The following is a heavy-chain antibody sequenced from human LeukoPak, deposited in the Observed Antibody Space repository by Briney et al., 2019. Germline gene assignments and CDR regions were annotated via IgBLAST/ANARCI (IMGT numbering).Heavy chain of an antibody. CDR2: ISSSTSYI. J-gene: IGHJ3*02. V-gene: IGHV3-21*01. CDR3: ARATNGRFDI. CDR1: GFTFSSAA. D-gene: IGHD2-8*01. Sequence: SGGSLRLSCAASGFTFSSAAMTWVRQAPGKGLEWVSFISSSTSYISYADSVKGRFTISRDNAKSSLWLQMNSLRAEDTAVYYCARATNGRFDIWGQGTMVTVSS.